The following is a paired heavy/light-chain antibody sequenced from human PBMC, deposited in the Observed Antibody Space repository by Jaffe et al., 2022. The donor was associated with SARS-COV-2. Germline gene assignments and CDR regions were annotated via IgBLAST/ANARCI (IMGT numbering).Light chain of an antibody. V-gene: IGKV4-1*01. CDR3: QQYYSTPRT. CDR1: QNVLSSSDNKNY. J-gene: IGKJ2*01. Sequence: DIVMTQSPDSLAVSLGERATINCKSSQNVLSSSDNKNYLGWYQQKPGQPPKLLFYWASTRDSGVPDRFSASGSGTDFTLTITSLQAEDVAVYYCQQYYSTPRTFGQGTKLEIK. CDR2: WAS.
Heavy chain of an antibody. J-gene: IGHJ6*02. Sequence: EVQLVESGGGSVQPGGSLRLSCVASRFSFSQSSMTWVRQAPGKGLEWVANINQDESDKNYADSVKGRFTISRDNARNSLYLQMNSLKVEDTAVYYCARGHFGMDIWGQGTTVTVSS. CDR3: ARGHFGMDI. CDR1: RFSFSQSS. V-gene: IGHV3-7*03. CDR2: INQDESDK.